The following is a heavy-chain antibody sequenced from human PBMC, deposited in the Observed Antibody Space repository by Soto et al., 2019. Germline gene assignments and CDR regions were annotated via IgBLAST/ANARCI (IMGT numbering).Heavy chain of an antibody. Sequence: GGSLRLSCVVSGRTFRSYAMSWVRQAPGKGLEWVSGISGGGAGTYYADSVKGRFTISRDPSTTTLFLDMYSLGAEDTAIYYCAKGRKPDHDDGLCAFDSWGQGVLVTVSS. CDR2: ISGGGAGT. CDR3: AKGRKPDHDDGLCAFDS. J-gene: IGHJ4*02. CDR1: GRTFRSYA. V-gene: IGHV3-23*01. D-gene: IGHD3-3*01.